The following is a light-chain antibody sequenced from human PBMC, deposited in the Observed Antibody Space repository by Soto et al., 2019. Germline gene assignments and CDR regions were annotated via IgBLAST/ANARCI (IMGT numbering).Light chain of an antibody. V-gene: IGKV3-20*01. CDR3: QQYGSSLIT. Sequence: VVMTQSPATLSVSQGEGVTLSCRASQSVDNNLAWYQQKPGQAPRLLIYGASTRATGIPDRFSGSGSGIDFTLTISRLEPEDFAVYYCQQYGSSLITFGQGTRLAIK. CDR2: GAS. J-gene: IGKJ5*01. CDR1: QSVDNN.